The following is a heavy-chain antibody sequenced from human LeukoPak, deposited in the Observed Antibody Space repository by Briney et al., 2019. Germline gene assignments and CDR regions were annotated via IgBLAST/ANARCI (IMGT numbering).Heavy chain of an antibody. CDR3: AREGMEDYYDSSGYQRGRMDV. D-gene: IGHD3-22*01. CDR2: IYYSGST. CDR1: GGSISSYY. J-gene: IGHJ6*02. Sequence: SATLSLTCTVSGGSISSYYWSWIRQPPGKGLEWIGYIYYSGSTNYNPSLKSRVTISVDTSKNHFSLKLSSVTAADTAVYYCAREGMEDYYDSSGYQRGRMDVWGQGTTVTVSS. V-gene: IGHV4-59*01.